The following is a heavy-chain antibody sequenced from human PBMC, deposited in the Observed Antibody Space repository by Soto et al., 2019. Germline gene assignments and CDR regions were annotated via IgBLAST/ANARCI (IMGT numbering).Heavy chain of an antibody. Sequence: ESGGGLVQPGRSLRLSCVASGLTFDEYAMHWVRQAPVKCLEWFSSIRWNIGTVGYADSVNGRFLLSRDNATNSLYLQMNSLRAEDTALYYCAKAKNRYGDSSSDVSGKGTKVTVSS. CDR1: GLTFDEYA. J-gene: IGHJ6*04. CDR3: AKAKNRYGDSSSDV. D-gene: IGHD4-17*01. CDR2: IRWNIGTV. V-gene: IGHV3-9*01.